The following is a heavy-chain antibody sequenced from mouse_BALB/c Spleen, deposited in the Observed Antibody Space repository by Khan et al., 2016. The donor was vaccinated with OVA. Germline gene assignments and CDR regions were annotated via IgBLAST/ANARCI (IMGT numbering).Heavy chain of an antibody. D-gene: IGHD2-12*01. J-gene: IGHJ2*01. CDR3: ARTCYYYFDY. V-gene: IGHV5-17*02. Sequence: EVELVESGGGLVQTGGSRKLSCAASGFTFSGFGMHWVRQAPEKGLEWVAYISSGSNTIYYADTVKGRFTISRDNPKNTLFLQITRLTSWDTAMYYCARTCYYYFDYWGQGTTLTVSS. CDR2: ISSGSNTI. CDR1: GFTFSGFG.